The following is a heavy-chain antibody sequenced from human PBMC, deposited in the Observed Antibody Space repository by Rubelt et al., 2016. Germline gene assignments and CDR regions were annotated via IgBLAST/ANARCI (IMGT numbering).Heavy chain of an antibody. CDR2: IYYSGST. Sequence: QLQLQESGPGLVKPSETLSLTCTVSGGSISSSSYYWGWIRQPPGKGLEWIGSIYYSGSTYYNPSLKSRVTISVDTSKNQFSLKLSSVTAADTAVYYGARGRMGVVGSAFDIWGQGTMVTVSS. D-gene: IGHD1-26*01. CDR3: ARGRMGVVGSAFDI. CDR1: GGSISSSSYY. V-gene: IGHV4-39*07. J-gene: IGHJ3*02.